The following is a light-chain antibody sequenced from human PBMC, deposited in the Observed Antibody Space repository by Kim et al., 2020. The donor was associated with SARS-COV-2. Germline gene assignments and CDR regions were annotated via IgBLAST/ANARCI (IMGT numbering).Light chain of an antibody. CDR1: SLRRNY. Sequence: RSTCSGESLRRNYAAWCQQKQEQDTLLVVYDKRNRPSGITDRRSAATSGKKAASITTRGEEADEADYYCNECENSGGNVVFGGGTQLTVL. CDR3: NECENSGGNVV. CDR2: DKR. J-gene: IGLJ2*01. V-gene: IGLV3-19*01.